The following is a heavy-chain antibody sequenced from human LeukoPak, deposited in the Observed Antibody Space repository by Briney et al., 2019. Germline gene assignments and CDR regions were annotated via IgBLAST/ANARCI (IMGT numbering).Heavy chain of an antibody. CDR2: IYYSGST. CDR1: GYSISSGYY. J-gene: IGHJ5*02. V-gene: IGHV4-38-2*02. Sequence: SETLSLTCTVSGYSISSGYYWGWIRQPPGKGLEWIGSIYYSGSTYYNPSLKSRVTISVDTSKNQFSLKLSSVTAADTAVYYCARQWELLGKWFDPWGQGTLVTVSS. D-gene: IGHD1-26*01. CDR3: ARQWELLGKWFDP.